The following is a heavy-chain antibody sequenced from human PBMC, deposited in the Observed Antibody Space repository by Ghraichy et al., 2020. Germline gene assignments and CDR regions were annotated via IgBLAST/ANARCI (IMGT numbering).Heavy chain of an antibody. CDR1: GYSIRSGYY. Sequence: TLSLTCGVSGYSIRSGYYWGWIRRPPGKGLEWIGIINHSGSSYYKPSLQSRVTISVDTSKNQFSLKLTSVTAADTAMYYCARVNRVEMATVRGYFDYWGQGILVTVSS. CDR3: ARVNRVEMATVRGYFDY. D-gene: IGHD5-24*01. V-gene: IGHV4-38-2*01. CDR2: INHSGSS. J-gene: IGHJ4*02.